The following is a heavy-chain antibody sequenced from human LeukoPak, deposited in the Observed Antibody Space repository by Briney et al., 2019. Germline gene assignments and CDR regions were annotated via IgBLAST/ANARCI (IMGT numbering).Heavy chain of an antibody. J-gene: IGHJ5*01. CDR1: GFMFHDYV. D-gene: IGHD2-2*03. CDR2: VSWNSDHI. CDR3: TRSPSFTLGGGYLDS. Sequence: PGGSLRPSCVGSGFMFHDYVMHWVRQPPGKGLEWASGVSWNSDHIGYADSVKGRFTISRDNDRNTLHLQMNSLRVEDTAFYFCTRSPSFTLGGGYLDSWGQGSLVTVSS. V-gene: IGHV3-9*01.